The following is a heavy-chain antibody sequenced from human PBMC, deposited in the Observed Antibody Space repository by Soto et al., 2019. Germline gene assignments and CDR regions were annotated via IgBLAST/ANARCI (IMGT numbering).Heavy chain of an antibody. D-gene: IGHD5-12*01. J-gene: IGHJ4*02. Sequence: GGSLRLSCATSGFAFEDYAMHWVRQVPGKGLEWVSLISWDGESTYYADPVKGRFTISRDNSEKSLYLQMNSVRVDDTALYYCAKVGQLDITTGHAYFDHWGQGTLVTVPQ. CDR3: AKVGQLDITTGHAYFDH. CDR1: GFAFEDYA. V-gene: IGHV3-43D*04. CDR2: ISWDGEST.